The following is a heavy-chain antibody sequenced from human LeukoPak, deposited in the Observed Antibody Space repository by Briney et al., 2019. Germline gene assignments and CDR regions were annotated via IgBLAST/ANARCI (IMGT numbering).Heavy chain of an antibody. CDR3: AKDLGDSSGYNPFDY. CDR2: ISASGGGT. Sequence: GGSLRLSCAASGFTFSSYAMSWVRQAPGKGLEWVSAISASGGGTYYADSVKGRFTISRDNSKNTLYLQMNSLRAEDTAIHYCAKDLGDSSGYNPFDYWGQGTLVTVSS. CDR1: GFTFSSYA. V-gene: IGHV3-23*01. D-gene: IGHD3-22*01. J-gene: IGHJ4*02.